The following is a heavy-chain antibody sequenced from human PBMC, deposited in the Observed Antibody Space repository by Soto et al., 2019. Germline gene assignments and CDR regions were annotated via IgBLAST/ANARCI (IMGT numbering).Heavy chain of an antibody. D-gene: IGHD3-3*01. CDR3: AKDRGGSGYPVFAL. Sequence: EVQLMESVGGLVQPGGSLRLSCAASGLTFGTYVLSWVCQAPGKGLEWVSAIRGSGGDTYYADSVEGRFTISRDISTNTLEMQTNTLRADDTAVYYYAKDRGGSGYPVFALGGQGTMVTVSS. CDR1: GLTFGTYV. V-gene: IGHV3-23*01. CDR2: IRGSGGDT. J-gene: IGHJ3*01.